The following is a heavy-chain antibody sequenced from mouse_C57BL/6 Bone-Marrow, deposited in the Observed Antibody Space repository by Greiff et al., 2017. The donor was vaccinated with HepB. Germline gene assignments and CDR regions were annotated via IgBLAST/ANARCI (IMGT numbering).Heavy chain of an antibody. CDR2: INPNYGTT. J-gene: IGHJ2*01. CDR1: GYSFTDYN. CDR3: ASHYDYDVSYYFDY. D-gene: IGHD2-4*01. Sequence: VQLQQSGPELVKPGASVKISCKASGYSFTDYNMNWVKQSNGKSLEWIGVINPNYGTTSYNQKFKGKATLTVDQSSSTAYMQLNSLTSEDSAVYDCASHYDYDVSYYFDYWGQGTTLTVSS. V-gene: IGHV1-39*01.